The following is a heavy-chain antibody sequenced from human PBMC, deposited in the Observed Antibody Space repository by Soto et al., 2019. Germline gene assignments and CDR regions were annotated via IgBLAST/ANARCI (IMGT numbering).Heavy chain of an antibody. D-gene: IGHD4-17*01. V-gene: IGHV4-39*01. J-gene: IGHJ4*02. CDR1: GGSLTSNSYY. CDR2: FYYSQST. CDR3: ARRSTVTYDY. Sequence: SETLSLTCTVSGGSLTSNSYYWGWIRQPPGKGLEWIGSFYYSQSTYFNPSLKSRVTISVETSKNQYSLKLSAVTAADTAVYYCARRSTVTYDYWGQGILVTVS.